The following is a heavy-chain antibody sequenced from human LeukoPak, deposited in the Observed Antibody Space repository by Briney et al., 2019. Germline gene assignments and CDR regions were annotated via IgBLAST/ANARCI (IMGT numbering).Heavy chain of an antibody. CDR1: GYSFTSYW. CDR3: ASSSEGWLLPSGPLDY. J-gene: IGHJ4*02. D-gene: IGHD3-22*01. V-gene: IGHV5-51*01. CDR2: IYPGDSDT. Sequence: GESLKISCKGSGYSFTSYWIGWVRQMPGKGLEWVGIIYPGDSDTRYSPSFQGQVTISADKSISTAYLQWSSLKASDTAMYYCASSSEGWLLPSGPLDYWGQGTLVTVSS.